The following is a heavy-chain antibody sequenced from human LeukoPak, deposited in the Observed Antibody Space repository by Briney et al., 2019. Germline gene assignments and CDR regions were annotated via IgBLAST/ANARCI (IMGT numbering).Heavy chain of an antibody. CDR2: IYSGDSNA. V-gene: IGHV5-51*01. J-gene: IGHJ4*02. Sequence: GESLKISCKASGYTFDNYWTSWVRLMPGKGLEWMGIIYSGDSNARYNPSFQGHVTMSVDRSIDTAYLQWSSLQASDTATYYCATQYAQFYDFWGQGTLVTVSS. CDR3: ATQYAQFYDF. CDR1: GYTFDNYW. D-gene: IGHD2-8*01.